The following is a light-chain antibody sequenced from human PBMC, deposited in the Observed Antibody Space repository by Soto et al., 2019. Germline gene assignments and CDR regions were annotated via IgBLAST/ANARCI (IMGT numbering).Light chain of an antibody. Sequence: QSALTQPPSASGSPGQSLTISCTGTSSDVGAHNYVSWYQQNPGKAPKLMIYEVSNRPSGVSNRFSGSKSGNAASLTISGLQAEDEAHYYCSSYTSTTTPVVFGGGTQLTVL. V-gene: IGLV2-14*01. J-gene: IGLJ2*01. CDR2: EVS. CDR3: SSYTSTTTPVV. CDR1: SSDVGAHNY.